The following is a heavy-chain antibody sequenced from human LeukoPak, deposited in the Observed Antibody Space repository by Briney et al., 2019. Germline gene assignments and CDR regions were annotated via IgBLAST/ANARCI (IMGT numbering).Heavy chain of an antibody. V-gene: IGHV3-11*01. CDR2: ISSSGSTI. Sequence: GGSLRLSCAASGFTFSDYYMSWIRQAPGKGLEWVSYISSSGSTIYYADSVKGRFTISRDNAKNSLYLQMNSLRAEDTAVYYCARDLIVGALYNWFDPWGQGTLVTVSS. CDR3: ARDLIVGALYNWFDP. CDR1: GFTFSDYY. J-gene: IGHJ5*02. D-gene: IGHD1-26*01.